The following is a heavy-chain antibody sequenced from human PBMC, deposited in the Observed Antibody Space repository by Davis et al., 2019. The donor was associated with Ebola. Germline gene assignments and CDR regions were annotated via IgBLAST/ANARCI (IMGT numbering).Heavy chain of an antibody. J-gene: IGHJ6*02. V-gene: IGHV3-30*18. CDR1: GFTFSSYG. D-gene: IGHD1-26*01. Sequence: GGSLRLSCAASGFTFSSYGMHWVRQAPGKGLEWVAVISYDGSNKYYADSVKGRFTISRDNSKNTLYLQMNSLRAEDTAVYYCAKDGITGELLPDYYYYGMDVWGQGTTVTVSS. CDR3: AKDGITGELLPDYYYYGMDV. CDR2: ISYDGSNK.